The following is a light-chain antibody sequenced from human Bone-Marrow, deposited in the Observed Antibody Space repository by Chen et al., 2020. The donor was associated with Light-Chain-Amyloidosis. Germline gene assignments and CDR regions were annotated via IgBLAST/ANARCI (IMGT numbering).Light chain of an antibody. CDR2: WAS. Sequence: DIVMTQSPDSLAVSLGERATNSCRSSQSVLYTSNHKNYLAWYQQKPRQPPKLLIYWASSRESGVPARFSGSASGTDFTLTISSLQAEDAAVYYCQQYYRTPYSFGQGTKLEIK. CDR1: QSVLYTSNHKNY. V-gene: IGKV4-1*01. J-gene: IGKJ2*01. CDR3: QQYYRTPYS.